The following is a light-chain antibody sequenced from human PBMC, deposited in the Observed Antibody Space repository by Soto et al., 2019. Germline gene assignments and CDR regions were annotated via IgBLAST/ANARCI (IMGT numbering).Light chain of an antibody. CDR1: QSISSTY. Sequence: EIVLTQSPGTLSLSPGERATLSCRASQSISSTYLAWYQQKPGQAPRLLIHGVSNRATGIPDRFSGSGSGTDFTLIISRLEPEDFPVYYWQQYGGSPETFGQGTKVDIK. V-gene: IGKV3-20*01. CDR3: QQYGGSPET. CDR2: GVS. J-gene: IGKJ1*01.